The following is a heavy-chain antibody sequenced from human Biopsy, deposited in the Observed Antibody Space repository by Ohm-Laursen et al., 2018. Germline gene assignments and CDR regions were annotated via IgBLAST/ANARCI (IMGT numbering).Heavy chain of an antibody. CDR2: IYSGGNT. J-gene: IGHJ4*02. CDR3: ARGRRTSGWPYFAN. CDR1: GDSLSSGPDN. V-gene: IGHV4-61*01. Sequence: SETLSLTCTVSGDSLSSGPDNWSWIRQPPGQGLEYIGFIYSGGNTNYNPSLQNRVTMPVDTSKNQFSLKLSSVIAADTAVYYCARGRRTSGWPYFANWGQGTLVIVSS. D-gene: IGHD6-19*01.